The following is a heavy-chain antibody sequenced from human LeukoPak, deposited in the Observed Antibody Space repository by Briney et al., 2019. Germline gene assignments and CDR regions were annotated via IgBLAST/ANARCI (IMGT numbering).Heavy chain of an antibody. CDR1: GFTFNTYS. Sequence: QPGGSLRLSCVASGFTFNTYSMNWFRQAPGKGLEWISYISSSSATIYYADSVKGRFTISRDNAKNSLYLQMNSLRAEDTAVYYCARGRDLFDSWGQRTLVIVSS. CDR2: ISSSSATI. J-gene: IGHJ4*02. CDR3: ARGRDLFDS. V-gene: IGHV3-48*04.